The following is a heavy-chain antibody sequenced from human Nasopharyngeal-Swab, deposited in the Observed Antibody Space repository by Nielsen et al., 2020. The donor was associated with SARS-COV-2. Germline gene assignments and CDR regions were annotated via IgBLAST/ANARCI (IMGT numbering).Heavy chain of an antibody. CDR3: AKDRHSASSLGADAFDI. V-gene: IGHV3-13*01. J-gene: IGHJ3*02. CDR2: IGTAGDT. CDR1: GFTFSSYD. Sequence: GESLKISCAASGFTFSSYDMHWVRQATGKGLEWVSAIGTAGDTYYPGSVKGRFTISRDNAENSLYLQMNSLRREDTGLYYCAKDRHSASSLGADAFDIWGQGTMVTVSS. D-gene: IGHD3-16*01.